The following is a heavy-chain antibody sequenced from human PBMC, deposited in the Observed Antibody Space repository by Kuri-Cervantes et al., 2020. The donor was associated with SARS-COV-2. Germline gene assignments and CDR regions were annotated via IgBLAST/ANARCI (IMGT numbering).Heavy chain of an antibody. D-gene: IGHD4/OR15-4a*01. J-gene: IGHJ3*02. Sequence: SVKVFCKASGYTFTGYYMHWVRQAPGQAPEWLGWITPFNGNTKYAQRFQDRVTITRDRSMNTAYMELNSLRSEDTAMYYCARSGPGAISREDGALDIWGQGTMVTVSS. CDR3: ARSGPGAISREDGALDI. V-gene: IGHV1-45*02. CDR2: ITPFNGNT. CDR1: GYTFTGYY.